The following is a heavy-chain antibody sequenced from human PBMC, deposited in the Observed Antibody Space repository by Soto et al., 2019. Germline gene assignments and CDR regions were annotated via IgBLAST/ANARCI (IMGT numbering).Heavy chain of an antibody. J-gene: IGHJ4*02. D-gene: IGHD2-8*01. CDR1: GGTFSSYA. V-gene: IGHV1-69*13. CDR2: IIPIFGTA. Sequence: SVKVSCKASGGTFSSYAISWVRQAPGQGLEWMGGIIPIFGTANYAQKFQGRVTITADESTSTAYMELSSLRSEDTAVYYCARTPGYCTNGVCYRDYFDYWGQGTLVTVSS. CDR3: ARTPGYCTNGVCYRDYFDY.